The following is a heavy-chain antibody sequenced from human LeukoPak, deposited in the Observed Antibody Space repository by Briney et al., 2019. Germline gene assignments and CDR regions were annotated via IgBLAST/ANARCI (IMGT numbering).Heavy chain of an antibody. J-gene: IGHJ4*02. D-gene: IGHD3-10*01. CDR3: ASRWFGELLTHDY. V-gene: IGHV3-11*06. Sequence: GGSLRLSCAASGFTFNDSYMSWIRQAPGKGLEWLSYISSHGISTNYADSVKGRFTSSRDNAKNSLYPQMNSLRAEDTAVYYCASRWFGELLTHDYWGQGTLVTVSS. CDR2: ISSHGIST. CDR1: GFTFNDSY.